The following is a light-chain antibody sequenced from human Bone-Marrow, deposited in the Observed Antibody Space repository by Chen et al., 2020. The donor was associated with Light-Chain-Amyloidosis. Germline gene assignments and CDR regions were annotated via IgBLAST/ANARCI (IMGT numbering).Light chain of an antibody. CDR2: GNS. V-gene: IGLV1-40*01. CDR3: QSYDSSLSGYVV. CDR1: KTNIEADND. J-gene: IGLJ2*01. Sequence: QSVLTQPPSVSGAPGQRVTISCTGSKTNIEADNDVYWYQQVPGTAPQLLIYGNSHRPSGVPDRFSGSKSGTSAFLAITGLQAEDEAEYYCQSYDSSLSGYVVFGGGTKLTVL.